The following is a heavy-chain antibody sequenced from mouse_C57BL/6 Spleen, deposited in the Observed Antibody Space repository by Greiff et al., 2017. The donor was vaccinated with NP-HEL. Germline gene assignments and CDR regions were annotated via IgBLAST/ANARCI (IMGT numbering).Heavy chain of an antibody. CDR1: GYAFSSYW. J-gene: IGHJ4*01. Sequence: VQLQQSGAELVKPGASVKISCKASGYAFSSYWMNWVKQRPGKGLEWIGQIYPGDGDTNYNGKFKGKATLTADKSSSTAYMQLSSLTSEDSAVYFCAREGQLRPHYYAMDYWGQGTSVTVSS. V-gene: IGHV1-80*01. CDR3: AREGQLRPHYYAMDY. CDR2: IYPGDGDT. D-gene: IGHD3-2*02.